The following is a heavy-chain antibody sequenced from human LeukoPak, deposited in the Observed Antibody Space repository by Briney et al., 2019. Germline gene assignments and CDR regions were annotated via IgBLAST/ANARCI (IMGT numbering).Heavy chain of an antibody. CDR1: GGSISSGGYY. Sequence: SETLSLTCTVSGGSISSGGYYWSWIRQHPGKGLEWIGYIYYSGSTYYNPSLKSRVTISVDTSKNQFSLKLSSVTAADTAVYYCARVGYGNYLRYGMDVWGHGTTVTVSS. J-gene: IGHJ6*02. D-gene: IGHD4-11*01. CDR2: IYYSGST. CDR3: ARVGYGNYLRYGMDV. V-gene: IGHV4-31*03.